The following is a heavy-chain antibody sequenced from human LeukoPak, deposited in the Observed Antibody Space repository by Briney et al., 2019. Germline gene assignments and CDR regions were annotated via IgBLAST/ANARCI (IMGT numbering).Heavy chain of an antibody. V-gene: IGHV4-59*01. Sequence: SGTLSLTCTVSGGSISSTYWNWIRQPPGKGLEWIGHIYYSGSSNYNPSLKSRVTISVDTSKKQFSLKLSTVTTADTAVYFCARSSCSAGSCYWYWGQGTLVTVSS. CDR2: IYYSGSS. CDR3: ARSSCSAGSCYWY. J-gene: IGHJ4*02. D-gene: IGHD2-15*01. CDR1: GGSISSTY.